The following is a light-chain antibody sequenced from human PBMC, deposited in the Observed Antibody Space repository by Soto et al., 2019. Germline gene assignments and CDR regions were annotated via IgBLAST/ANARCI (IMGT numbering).Light chain of an antibody. CDR3: SSYTSSSTYV. V-gene: IGLV2-14*01. CDR1: TSDVGGFDS. J-gene: IGLJ1*01. Sequence: QSALTQPASVSGSPGQSITISCTATTSDVGGFDSVSWYQQHLGTAPRVIIYEVSNRPSGVSYRFSGSKSGNTASLTISGLQAEDEADYYCSSYTSSSTYVFGTGTQLTVL. CDR2: EVS.